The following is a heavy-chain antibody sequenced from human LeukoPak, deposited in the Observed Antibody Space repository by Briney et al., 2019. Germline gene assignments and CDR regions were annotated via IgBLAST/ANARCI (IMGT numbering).Heavy chain of an antibody. CDR1: GFRFTICG. D-gene: IGHD4-11*01. Sequence: ASVTVSFKASGFRFTICGVSRVRQAPGQGGEWMGWISTYTGITHYSERFADRVTMAIDTSTTTLYMELMSLIYDDTAISYSHIDPDYSGTGNGDWFDPWGQGTVVTVSS. V-gene: IGHV1-18*04. CDR2: ISTYTGIT. J-gene: IGHJ5*02. CDR3: HIDPDYSGTGNGDWFDP.